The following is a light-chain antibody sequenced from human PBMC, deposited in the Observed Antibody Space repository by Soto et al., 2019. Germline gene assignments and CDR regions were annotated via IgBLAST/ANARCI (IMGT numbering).Light chain of an antibody. J-gene: IGKJ1*01. Sequence: DIMLTQSRGTLYLSPGERATLSCRASQSVSNNYLAWYQQKPGQAPRLLIYGASNRATGIPDRFSGSGSGTDFTLTISRLEPEDFAVYYCQQYGSSGTFGQGTKVDIK. CDR1: QSVSNNY. V-gene: IGKV3-20*01. CDR3: QQYGSSGT. CDR2: GAS.